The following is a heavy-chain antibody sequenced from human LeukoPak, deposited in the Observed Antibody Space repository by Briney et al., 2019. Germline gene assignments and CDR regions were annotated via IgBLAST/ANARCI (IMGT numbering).Heavy chain of an antibody. CDR3: ARESEVLLWFEDASREPGRFDY. V-gene: IGHV4-4*07. Sequence: SETLYLTCTVSGGSISSYYWSWIRQSAGKGLEWIGRIYTSGSTNYNPSLKSRVTMSVDTSKNQFSLKLSSVTAADTAVYYCARESEVLLWFEDASREPGRFDYWGQGTLVTVSS. CDR1: GGSISSYY. D-gene: IGHD3-10*01. CDR2: IYTSGST. J-gene: IGHJ4*02.